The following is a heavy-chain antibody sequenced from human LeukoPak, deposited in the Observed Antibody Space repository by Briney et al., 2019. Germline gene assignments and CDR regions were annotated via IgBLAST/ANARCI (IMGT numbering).Heavy chain of an antibody. D-gene: IGHD2-2*01. CDR1: GFTFDDYA. Sequence: PGGSLRLSCAASGFTFDDYAMHWVRQAPGKGLEWVSVIYSGGSTYYADSVKGRFTISRDNSKNTLYLQMNSLRAEDTAVYYCASHTAMWPYDAFDIWGQGTMVTVSS. V-gene: IGHV3-53*01. CDR3: ASHTAMWPYDAFDI. J-gene: IGHJ3*02. CDR2: IYSGGST.